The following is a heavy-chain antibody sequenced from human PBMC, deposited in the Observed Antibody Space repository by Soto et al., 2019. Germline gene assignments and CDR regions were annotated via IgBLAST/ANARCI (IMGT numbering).Heavy chain of an antibody. V-gene: IGHV3-21*01. CDR1: GFTFSSYG. CDR3: ARAGIVAAGTPRSYYYGLDV. J-gene: IGHJ6*02. Sequence: VGSLRLSCAASGFTFSSYGMNWVRQAPGKGLEWVSSISSSSTDIYYADSVKGRFTISRDNAKNSLFLQMNSLRAEDTAVYYCARAGIVAAGTPRSYYYGLDVWGQGTTVTVSS. CDR2: ISSSSTDI. D-gene: IGHD6-13*01.